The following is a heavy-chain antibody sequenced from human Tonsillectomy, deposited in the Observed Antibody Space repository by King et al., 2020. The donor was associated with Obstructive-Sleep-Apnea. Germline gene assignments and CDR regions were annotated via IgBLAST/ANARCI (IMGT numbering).Heavy chain of an antibody. Sequence: QLQESGPGLVKPSETLSLTCNVSGGSISSYFWSWIRQPPGKGLEWSGDISYSGTTNYNPILKSRVTISVDTSKNQFSLKLSSVTAADTAVYSCATHELELRPFDYWGQGALVTVSS. CDR1: GGSISSYF. CDR3: ATHELELRPFDY. D-gene: IGHD1-7*01. J-gene: IGHJ4*02. CDR2: ISYSGTT. V-gene: IGHV4-59*08.